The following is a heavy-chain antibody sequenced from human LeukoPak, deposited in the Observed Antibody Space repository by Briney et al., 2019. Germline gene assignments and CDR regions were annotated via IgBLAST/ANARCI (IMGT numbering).Heavy chain of an antibody. V-gene: IGHV1-3*01. D-gene: IGHD1-26*01. CDR2: INAGNGNT. Sequence: ASVKVSCKASGYTFTSYAMHWVRQAPGQRLEWMGWINAGNGNTKYSQKFQGRVTITRDTSTSTAYMELSSLRSEDTAVYYCARGPGYGSYYFQHWGQGTLVTVSS. CDR1: GYTFTSYA. CDR3: ARGPGYGSYYFQH. J-gene: IGHJ1*01.